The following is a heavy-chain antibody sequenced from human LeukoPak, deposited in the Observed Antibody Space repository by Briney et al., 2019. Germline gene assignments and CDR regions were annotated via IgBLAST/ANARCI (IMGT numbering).Heavy chain of an antibody. V-gene: IGHV5-51*01. CDR3: ARYSSSNPKYNWFDP. D-gene: IGHD6-13*01. Sequence: GESLKISCKGSEYSFTSYWIGWVRQMPGKGLEWMGIIYPGDSDTRYSPSFQGQVTISADKTISTAYLQWTSLKASDTAMYYCARYSSSNPKYNWFDPWGQGTLVTVSS. CDR1: EYSFTSYW. CDR2: IYPGDSDT. J-gene: IGHJ5*02.